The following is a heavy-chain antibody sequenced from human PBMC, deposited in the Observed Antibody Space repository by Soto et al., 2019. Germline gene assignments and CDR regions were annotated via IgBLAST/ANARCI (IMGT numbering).Heavy chain of an antibody. CDR2: INHSGST. Sequence: PSETLSLTCAVYGGSFSGYYWSWIRQPPGKGLEWIGEINHSGSTNYNPSLKSRVTISVDTSKNQFSLKLSSVTAADTAVYYCARGLARATMVRGIDYWGQGTLVTVPQ. D-gene: IGHD3-10*01. J-gene: IGHJ4*02. CDR3: ARGLARATMVRGIDY. V-gene: IGHV4-34*01. CDR1: GGSFSGYY.